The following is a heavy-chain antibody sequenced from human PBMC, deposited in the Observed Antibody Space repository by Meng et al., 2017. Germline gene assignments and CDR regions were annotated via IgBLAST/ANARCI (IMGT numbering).Heavy chain of an antibody. CDR3: ARDTYYDSSGYTFDY. CDR1: GFTFSSYA. CDR2: ISYDGSNK. V-gene: IGHV3-30*01. J-gene: IGHJ4*02. Sequence: GESLKISCAASGFTFSSYAMHWVRQAPGKGLEWVAVISYDGSNKYYADSVKGRFTISRDNSKNTLYLQMNSLRAEDTAVYYCARDTYYDSSGYTFDYWGQGNLVNGAS. D-gene: IGHD3-22*01.